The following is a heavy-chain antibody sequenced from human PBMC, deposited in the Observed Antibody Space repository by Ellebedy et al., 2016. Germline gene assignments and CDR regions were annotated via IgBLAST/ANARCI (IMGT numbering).Heavy chain of an antibody. CDR2: TKNRPNSYTI. CDR3: ARSVAVAEAN. D-gene: IGHD6-19*01. Sequence: GGSLRLSXAASGFIFSDHYVDWVRQAPGKGLEWVGRTKNRPNSYTIEYAASVKGRFSISRDASKNSVYLQMNSLKAADTAVYYCARSVAVAEANWGQGIRVTVSS. J-gene: IGHJ1*01. V-gene: IGHV3-72*01. CDR1: GFIFSDHY.